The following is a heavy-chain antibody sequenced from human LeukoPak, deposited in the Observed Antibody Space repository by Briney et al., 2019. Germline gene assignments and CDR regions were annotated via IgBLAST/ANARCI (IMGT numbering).Heavy chain of an antibody. CDR3: ARDLTWLLDY. D-gene: IGHD6-19*01. Sequence: GGSLRLSCTASGFTFSSRWMTWVRQPPGKGLEWVANIKEDGSVKYYVDSVKGRFTISRDNTKNVLYLQMNSPRADDTAVYFCARDLTWLLDYWGQGTLITVSS. CDR2: IKEDGSVK. CDR1: GFTFSSRW. J-gene: IGHJ4*02. V-gene: IGHV3-7*03.